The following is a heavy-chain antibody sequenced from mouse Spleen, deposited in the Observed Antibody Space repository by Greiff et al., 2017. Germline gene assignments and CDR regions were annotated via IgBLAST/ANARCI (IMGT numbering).Heavy chain of an antibody. CDR2: IYPRSGNT. CDR3: ARSGITTATRFAY. CDR1: GYTFTSYG. J-gene: IGHJ3*01. D-gene: IGHD1-2*01. V-gene: IGHV1-81*01. Sequence: VKLMESGAELARPGASVKLSCKASGYTFTSYGISWVKQRTGQGLEWIGEIYPRSGNTYYNEKFKGKATLTADKSSSTAYMELRSLTSEDSAVYFCARSGITTATRFAYWGQGTLVTVSA.